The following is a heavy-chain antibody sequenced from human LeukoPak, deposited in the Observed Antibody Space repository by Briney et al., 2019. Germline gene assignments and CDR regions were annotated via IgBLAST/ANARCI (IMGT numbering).Heavy chain of an antibody. D-gene: IGHD6-25*01. CDR3: AKEGPKSIAATGYYMDV. CDR1: GFTFDDYG. CDR2: INWNGDST. J-gene: IGHJ6*03. Sequence: GGSLRLSCAASGFTFDDYGMSWVRQVPGKGLEWVSGINWNGDSTGYVDSVKGRFTISRDNAKNSLYLQMNSLRAEDTAVYYCAKEGPKSIAATGYYMDVWGKGTTVTISS. V-gene: IGHV3-20*04.